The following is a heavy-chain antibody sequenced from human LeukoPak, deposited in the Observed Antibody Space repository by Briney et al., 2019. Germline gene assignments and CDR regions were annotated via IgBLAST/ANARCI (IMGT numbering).Heavy chain of an antibody. V-gene: IGHV3-48*03. D-gene: IGHD2-8*01. Sequence: GGSLRLSCAASRFTFSSYEMNWVRQAPGKGLEWVSYISSSGSTTYYADSVKGRFTISRDNSKNTLYLQMNSLRAEDTAVYYCAKGVFNWFDPWGQGTLVTVSS. CDR1: RFTFSSYE. J-gene: IGHJ5*02. CDR3: AKGVFNWFDP. CDR2: ISSSGSTT.